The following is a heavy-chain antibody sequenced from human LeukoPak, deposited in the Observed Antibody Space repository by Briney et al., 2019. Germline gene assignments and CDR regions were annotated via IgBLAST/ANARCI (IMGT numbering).Heavy chain of an antibody. J-gene: IGHJ3*02. D-gene: IGHD1-26*01. CDR1: GFTFSSYG. Sequence: PGGSLRLSCAASGFTFSSYGMNWVRQAPGKGLEWVSSISSSSSYIYYADSVKGRFTISRDNAKNSLYLQMNSLRAEDTAVYYCARDPALVGAYDAFDIWGQGTMVTVSS. V-gene: IGHV3-21*01. CDR3: ARDPALVGAYDAFDI. CDR2: ISSSSSYI.